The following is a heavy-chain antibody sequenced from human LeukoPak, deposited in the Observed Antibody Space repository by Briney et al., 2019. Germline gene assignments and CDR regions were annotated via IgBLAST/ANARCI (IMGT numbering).Heavy chain of an antibody. CDR3: ARQGGLYSGSYQYDY. Sequence: PSETLSLTCSVSGQSITTYRWSWIRQSAAKGLEWMGRIDEDGTTTYNPSLRGRVSVSADTSNNQVSLKLKFVTAADTAVYFCARQGGLYSGSYQYDYWGQGTLVTVSS. D-gene: IGHD1-26*01. V-gene: IGHV4-4*07. CDR2: IDEDGTT. CDR1: GQSITTYR. J-gene: IGHJ4*02.